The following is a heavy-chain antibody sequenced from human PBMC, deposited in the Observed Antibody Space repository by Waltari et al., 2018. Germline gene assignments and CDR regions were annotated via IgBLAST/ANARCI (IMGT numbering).Heavy chain of an antibody. CDR1: GGSISSSSYY. CDR3: ARDGGGGSYARY. V-gene: IGHV4-39*07. Sequence: QLQLQESGPGLVKPSETLSLTCTVSGGSISSSSYYWGWIRQPPGKGLEWIGSLYYSGSTYYNPSLKSRVTISVDTSKNQFSLKLSSVTAADTAVYYCARDGGGGSYARYWGQGTLVTVSS. CDR2: LYYSGST. J-gene: IGHJ4*02. D-gene: IGHD1-26*01.